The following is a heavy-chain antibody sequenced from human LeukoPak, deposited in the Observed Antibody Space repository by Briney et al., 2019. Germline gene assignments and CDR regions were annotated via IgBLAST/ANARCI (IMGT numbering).Heavy chain of an antibody. CDR1: GGSISSSSYY. Sequence: SETLSLTCTVSGGSISSSSYYWGWIRQPPGKGLEWIGSIYYSGSTYYNPSLKSRVTISVDTSKNQFSLKLSSVTAADTAVYYCATSKIAAAGRGGYYFDYWGQGTLVTVSS. CDR3: ATSKIAAAGRGGYYFDY. J-gene: IGHJ4*02. CDR2: IYYSGST. V-gene: IGHV4-39*07. D-gene: IGHD6-13*01.